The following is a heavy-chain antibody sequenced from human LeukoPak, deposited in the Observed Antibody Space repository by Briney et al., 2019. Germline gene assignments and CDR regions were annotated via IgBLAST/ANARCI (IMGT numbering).Heavy chain of an antibody. D-gene: IGHD6-13*01. V-gene: IGHV3-30*03. CDR3: ARPRGAAAGTFGFDP. CDR2: ISYDGSNK. J-gene: IGHJ5*02. Sequence: PGGSLRLSCAASGFTFTSYVMHWVRQAPGKGLQWVALISYDGSNKYYADSVKGRFTISRDNSKNTLYLQMNSLRAEDTAVYCCARPRGAAAGTFGFDPWGQGTLVTVSS. CDR1: GFTFTSYV.